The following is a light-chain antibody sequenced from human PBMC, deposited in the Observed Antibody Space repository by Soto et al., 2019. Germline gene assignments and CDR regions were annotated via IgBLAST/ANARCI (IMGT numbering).Light chain of an antibody. CDR2: DAA. CDR3: QQRSNWPYLT. J-gene: IGKJ4*01. CDR1: QSVSGY. V-gene: IGKV3-11*01. Sequence: EIVLTQSPDTLSLSPGERATLSCRASQSVSGYLGWYQQKPGQAPRLLIYDAANRAYAGPARFRGSGSGTNFTLSIASREPEDFAVYYCQQRSNWPYLTFGGGTRV.